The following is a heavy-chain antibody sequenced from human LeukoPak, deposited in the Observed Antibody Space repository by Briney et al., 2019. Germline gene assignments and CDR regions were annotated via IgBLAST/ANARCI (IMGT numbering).Heavy chain of an antibody. CDR2: ISSSGSAI. J-gene: IGHJ4*02. Sequence: GGSLRLSCAASGFTFSDYYMSWIRQAPGKGLEWVSYISSSGSAIYYADSVKGRFTISRDNAKNSLYLQMNSLRAEDTAVYYCARRQDFWSGYRPLDYWGQGTLVTVSS. CDR1: GFTFSDYY. CDR3: ARRQDFWSGYRPLDY. V-gene: IGHV3-11*01. D-gene: IGHD3-3*01.